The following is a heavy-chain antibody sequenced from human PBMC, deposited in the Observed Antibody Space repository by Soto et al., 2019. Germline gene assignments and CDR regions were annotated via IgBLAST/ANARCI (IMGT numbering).Heavy chain of an antibody. CDR1: GFTFSSYA. CDR3: AKYGWFGELVYYYYYIDV. V-gene: IGHV3-23*01. D-gene: IGHD3-10*01. CDR2: ISGSGSST. J-gene: IGHJ6*03. Sequence: GGSLRLSCAASGFTFSSYAMSWVRQAPGKGLEWVSAISGSGSSTYYADSVKGRFTISRDNSKNTLYLQMNSLRAEDTAVYYCAKYGWFGELVYYYYYIDVWGKGTTVTVSS.